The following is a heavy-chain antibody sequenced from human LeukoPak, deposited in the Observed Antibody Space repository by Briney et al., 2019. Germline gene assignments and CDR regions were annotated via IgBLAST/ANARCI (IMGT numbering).Heavy chain of an antibody. D-gene: IGHD4-17*01. CDR3: ARESGSVTSEVDFDY. V-gene: IGHV3-7*01. CDR2: INQDGSDK. CDR1: GLTFSIHW. J-gene: IGHJ4*02. Sequence: GGSLRLSCAASGLTFSIHWMNWVRQAPGKGLECVANINQDGSDKYYVDSVKGRFTISRDNTKNSLYLQMNSLRAEDTAVYYCARESGSVTSEVDFDYWGQGTLVTVSS.